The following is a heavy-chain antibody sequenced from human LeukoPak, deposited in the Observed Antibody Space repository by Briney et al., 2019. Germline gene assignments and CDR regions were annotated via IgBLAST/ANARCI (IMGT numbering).Heavy chain of an antibody. Sequence: ASVKVSCKVSGYTLTELSMHWVRQAPGKGLEWMGGFDPEDGETIYAQNLQGRATMTTDTSTSTAYMELRSLRSDDTAVYSCARDLGDYGDYVGMDVWGQGTTVTVSS. CDR3: ARDLGDYGDYVGMDV. D-gene: IGHD4-17*01. CDR1: GYTLTELS. V-gene: IGHV1-24*01. J-gene: IGHJ6*02. CDR2: FDPEDGET.